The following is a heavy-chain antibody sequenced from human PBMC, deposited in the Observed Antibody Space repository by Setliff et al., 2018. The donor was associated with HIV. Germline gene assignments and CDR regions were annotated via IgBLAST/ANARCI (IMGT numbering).Heavy chain of an antibody. Sequence: SETLSLTCTVSGGSFTSRSYYWGWIRQPSGKGLEWIGSIFYSGITYYNPSLKSRVTISVDTSKNQLSLNLTSVTAADTAVYYCARSKTFYDFWGGYYTHGAFKIWGLGTMVTVSS. D-gene: IGHD3-3*01. CDR3: ARSKTFYDFWGGYYTHGAFKI. CDR1: GGSFTSRSYY. J-gene: IGHJ3*02. CDR2: IFYSGIT. V-gene: IGHV4-39*01.